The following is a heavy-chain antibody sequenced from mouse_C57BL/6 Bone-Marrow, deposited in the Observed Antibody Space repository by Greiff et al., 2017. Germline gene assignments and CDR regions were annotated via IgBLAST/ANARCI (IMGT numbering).Heavy chain of an antibody. V-gene: IGHV1-69*01. J-gene: IGHJ2*01. CDR2: IDPSDSYT. Sequence: VQLQQPGAELVMPGASVKLSCKASGYTFTSYWMHWVKQRPGQGLEWIGEIDPSDSYTNYNQKFKGQSTLTVDKSSSTDYMQLSSLTSEDSAVXYCARGGVMVPYYFDYWGQGTTLTVSS. D-gene: IGHD2-2*01. CDR3: ARGGVMVPYYFDY. CDR1: GYTFTSYW.